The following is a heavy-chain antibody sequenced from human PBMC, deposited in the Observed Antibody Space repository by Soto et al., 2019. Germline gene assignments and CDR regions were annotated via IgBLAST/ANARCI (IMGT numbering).Heavy chain of an antibody. D-gene: IGHD6-19*01. Sequence: EVQLVESGGGLVQPGRSLRLSCAASGFTFDDYAMHWVRQAPGKGLEWVSGISWNSGSIGYADSVKGRFTISRDNAKNSLYLQMNSLRAEDTALYYCAKLGGGYSSGLNDAFDIWGQGTMVTVSS. CDR1: GFTFDDYA. V-gene: IGHV3-9*01. J-gene: IGHJ3*02. CDR2: ISWNSGSI. CDR3: AKLGGGYSSGLNDAFDI.